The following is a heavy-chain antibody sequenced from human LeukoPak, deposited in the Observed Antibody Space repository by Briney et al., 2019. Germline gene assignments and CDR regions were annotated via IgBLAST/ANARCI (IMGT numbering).Heavy chain of an antibody. V-gene: IGHV3-48*01. Sequence: PGGSLRLSCAASGFTFSSYSMNWVRQAPGKGLEWVSYISSSSSTIYYADPVKGRFTISRDNAKNSLYLQMNSLRAEDTAVYYCAREGLDAYCSSTSCHYYYYMDVWGKGTTVTVSS. CDR1: GFTFSSYS. CDR3: AREGLDAYCSSTSCHYYYYMDV. J-gene: IGHJ6*03. D-gene: IGHD2-2*01. CDR2: ISSSSSTI.